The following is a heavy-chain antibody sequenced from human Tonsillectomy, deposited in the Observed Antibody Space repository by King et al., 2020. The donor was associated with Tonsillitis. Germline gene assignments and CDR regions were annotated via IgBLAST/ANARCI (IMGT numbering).Heavy chain of an antibody. CDR2: ISWNSGNI. D-gene: IGHD5-18*01. CDR3: AKDRDSTANAFDV. Sequence: VQLVESGGGLVQPGRSLRLSCAASGFTFDDYAMHWVRLIPGKGLEWVSGISWNSGNIPYADSVKGRFTISRDNAENSLYLQMNSLRPEDTALYYCAKDRDSTANAFDVWGQGTMLTVFS. J-gene: IGHJ3*01. V-gene: IGHV3-9*01. CDR1: GFTFDDYA.